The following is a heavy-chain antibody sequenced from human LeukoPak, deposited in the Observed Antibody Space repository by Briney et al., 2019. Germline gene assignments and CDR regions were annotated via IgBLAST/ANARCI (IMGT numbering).Heavy chain of an antibody. D-gene: IGHD3-22*01. J-gene: IGHJ5*02. Sequence: GESLKISCRASGHDFPDYWIGWVRQMPGKGLEWMGIIFPRDSNTVYGPSFQGQVTISVDTSISTAYPQWSSLKASDTAMYYCARARDYYDSSGWFDPWGQGTLVTVSS. CDR3: ARARDYYDSSGWFDP. CDR2: IFPRDSNT. V-gene: IGHV5-51*01. CDR1: GHDFPDYW.